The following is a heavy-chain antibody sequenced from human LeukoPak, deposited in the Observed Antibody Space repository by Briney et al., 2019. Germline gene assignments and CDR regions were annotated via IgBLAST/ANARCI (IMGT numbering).Heavy chain of an antibody. Sequence: PGGSLRLSCAASGFTFSTYTMNWVRQAPGKGLEWVSSISSRSSYIYYADSVKGRFTISRDNAKNSLYLQMNSLRAEDTAVYYCARAARGGIADRKRGYFDYWGQGTLVTVSS. J-gene: IGHJ4*02. D-gene: IGHD6-13*01. CDR3: ARAARGGIADRKRGYFDY. CDR2: ISSRSSYI. CDR1: GFTFSTYT. V-gene: IGHV3-21*04.